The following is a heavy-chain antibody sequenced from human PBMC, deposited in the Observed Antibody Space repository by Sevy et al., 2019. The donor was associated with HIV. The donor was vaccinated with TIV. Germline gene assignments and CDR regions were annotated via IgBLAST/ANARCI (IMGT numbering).Heavy chain of an antibody. CDR1: GFSFDSYG. Sequence: GGSLRLSCAVSGFSFDSYGMTWVRQAPGKGLEWVSAISGSGTRTYYADSVKGRFIISRDNSKNTLDLQMNSHRAEDTAIYYCAKGGGGHYDPDEIAYYFYYYNMDVWGKGTTVTVSS. CDR3: AKGGGGHYDPDEIAYYFYYYNMDV. V-gene: IGHV3-23*01. CDR2: ISGSGTRT. D-gene: IGHD3-22*01. J-gene: IGHJ6*03.